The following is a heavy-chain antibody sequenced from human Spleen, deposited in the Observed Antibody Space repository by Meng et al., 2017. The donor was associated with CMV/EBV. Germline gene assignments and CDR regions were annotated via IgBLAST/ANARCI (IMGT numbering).Heavy chain of an antibody. J-gene: IGHJ4*02. V-gene: IGHV1-2*02. CDR1: GYTFTGYY. CDR2: INPNSGGT. CDR3: ARDLYYDSSGPLDY. Sequence: ASVKVSCKASGYTFTGYYMHWVRQAPGQGLEWVGWINPNSGGTNYAQKFQGRVTMTRDTSISTAYMELSRLRSDDTAVYYCARDLYYDSSGPLDYWGQGTLVTVSS. D-gene: IGHD3-22*01.